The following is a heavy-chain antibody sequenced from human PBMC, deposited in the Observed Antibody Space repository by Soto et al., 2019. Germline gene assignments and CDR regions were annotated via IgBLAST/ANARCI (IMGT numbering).Heavy chain of an antibody. J-gene: IGHJ4*02. CDR1: GASISYVGFS. CDR3: VRGGGYGAFDH. CDR2: INHFEST. Sequence: QLQLQESGSGVVRTSETLSLTCTVFGASISYVGFSWSWIRQSPGKGLEWIGYINHFESTYFNPSFKSRLSMSIDRSRNMYSLNVSSVTAGDMAVYYCVRGGGYGAFDHWGQGVTVTVSS. V-gene: IGHV4-30-2*06. D-gene: IGHD5-12*01.